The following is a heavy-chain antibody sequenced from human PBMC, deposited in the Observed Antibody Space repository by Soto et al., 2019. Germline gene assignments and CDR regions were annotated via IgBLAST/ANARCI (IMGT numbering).Heavy chain of an antibody. CDR3: ARRAGGGGDY. CDR2: INHSGST. CDR1: GGSFSGYY. D-gene: IGHD3-16*01. V-gene: IGHV4-34*01. J-gene: IGHJ4*02. Sequence: SETLSLTCAVYGGSFSGYYWSWIRQPPGKGLEWIGEINHSGSTNYNPSLKSRVTISVDTSKNQFSLKLSSVTAADTAVYYCARRAGGGGDYWGQGTLVTVSS.